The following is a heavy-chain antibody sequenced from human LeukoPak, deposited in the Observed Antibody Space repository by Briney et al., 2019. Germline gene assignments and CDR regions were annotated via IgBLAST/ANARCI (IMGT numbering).Heavy chain of an antibody. CDR3: ARGANGAFDI. V-gene: IGHV1-46*01. J-gene: IGHJ3*02. Sequence: ASVKVSCKASGYTFTSYGISWVRQAPGQGLEWMGIINPSGGSTSYAQKFQGRVTMTRDTSTSTVYMELSSLRSEDTAVYYCARGANGAFDIWGQGTMVTVSS. CDR1: GYTFTSYG. CDR2: INPSGGST.